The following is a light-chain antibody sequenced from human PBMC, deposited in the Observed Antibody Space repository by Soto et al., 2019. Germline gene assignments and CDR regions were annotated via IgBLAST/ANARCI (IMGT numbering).Light chain of an antibody. CDR3: QQRSNWPPIT. V-gene: IGKV3-11*01. J-gene: IGKJ5*01. CDR1: QSVSSY. Sequence: EIVLTQSPATLSLSPGERATLACRASQSVSSYLAWYQQKPGQAPRLLIYDASNRATGIPARFSGSGSGTDFTLTISSIEPEDFAVYYCQQRSNWPPITFGQGTRLEIK. CDR2: DAS.